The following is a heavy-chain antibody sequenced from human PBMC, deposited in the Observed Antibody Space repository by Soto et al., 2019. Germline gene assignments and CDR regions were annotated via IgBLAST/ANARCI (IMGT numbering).Heavy chain of an antibody. D-gene: IGHD3-3*01. V-gene: IGHV3-53*04. Sequence: GGSLRLSCAASGFTVSSNYMSWVRQAPGKGLEWVSVIYSGGSTYYADSVKGRFTISRHNSKNTLYLRMNSLRAEDTAVYYCARCDYDFWSGCSGFDPWGQGTLVTVSS. CDR3: ARCDYDFWSGCSGFDP. CDR1: GFTVSSNY. CDR2: IYSGGST. J-gene: IGHJ5*02.